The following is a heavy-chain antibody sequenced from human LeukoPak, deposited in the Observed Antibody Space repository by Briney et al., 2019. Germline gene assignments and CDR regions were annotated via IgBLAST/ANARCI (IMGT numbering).Heavy chain of an antibody. CDR2: INPNSGGT. D-gene: IGHD1-26*01. CDR1: GYTFTGYY. V-gene: IGHV1-2*02. Sequence: ASVKVSRKASGYTFTGYYMHWVRQAPGQGLEWMGWINPNSGGTNYAQKFQGRVTMTRDTSISTAYMELSRLRSDDTAVYYCARAGSGSYYGPYYYYYGMDVWGQGTTVTVSS. CDR3: ARAGSGSYYGPYYYYYGMDV. J-gene: IGHJ6*02.